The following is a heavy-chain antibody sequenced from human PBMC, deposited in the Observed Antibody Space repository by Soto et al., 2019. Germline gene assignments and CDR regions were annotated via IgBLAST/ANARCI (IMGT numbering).Heavy chain of an antibody. Sequence: GGSLRLSCAASGFTFSNAWMSWVRQAPGKGLEWVGRIKSKTDGGTTDYAAPVKGRFTISRDDSKNTLYLQMNSLKTEDTAVYYCTTDRLGYGDEFDYWGQGTLVTVSS. CDR1: GFTFSNAW. CDR2: IKSKTDGGTT. CDR3: TTDRLGYGDEFDY. D-gene: IGHD4-17*01. V-gene: IGHV3-15*01. J-gene: IGHJ4*02.